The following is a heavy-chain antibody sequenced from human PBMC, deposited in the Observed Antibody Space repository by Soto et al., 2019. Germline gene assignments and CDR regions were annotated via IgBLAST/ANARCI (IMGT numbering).Heavy chain of an antibody. J-gene: IGHJ3*02. CDR1: GFTFSSYA. V-gene: IGHV3-23*01. CDR3: AKGLRYFDLRGVFDI. D-gene: IGHD3-9*01. CDR2: ISGSGGST. Sequence: LRLSCAASGFTFSSYAMSWVRQAPGKGLEWVSAISGSGGSTYYADSVKGRFSISRDNSKNTLYLQMNSLRAEDTAVYYCAKGLRYFDLRGVFDISAQGTMVTVS.